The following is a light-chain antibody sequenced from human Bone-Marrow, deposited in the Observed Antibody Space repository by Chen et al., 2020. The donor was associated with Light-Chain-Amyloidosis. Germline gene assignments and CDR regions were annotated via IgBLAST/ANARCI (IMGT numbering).Light chain of an antibody. CDR2: FAS. Sequence: DIVMTQSPDSLAVSLGERATINCKSSQSVLYSSNHQNYLTWYQQKPGQPPKLLIFFASTRESGVPDRFSGSGSGTDFTLTISSLQAEDVAVYYCQQYYNVPFTFGPGTKVDIK. J-gene: IGKJ3*01. V-gene: IGKV4-1*01. CDR3: QQYYNVPFT. CDR1: QSVLYSSNHQNY.